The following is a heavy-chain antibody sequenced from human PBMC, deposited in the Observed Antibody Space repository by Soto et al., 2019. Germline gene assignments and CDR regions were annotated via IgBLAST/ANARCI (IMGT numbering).Heavy chain of an antibody. J-gene: IGHJ3*02. CDR3: AREGNILTGSGGDAFDI. V-gene: IGHV3-30-3*01. CDR1: GFTFSSYA. CDR2: ISYDGSNK. D-gene: IGHD3-9*01. Sequence: QVQLVESGGGVVQPGRSLRLSCAASGFTFSSYAMHWVRQAPGKGLEWVAVISYDGSNKYYADSVKGRFTISRDNSKNTLYLQMNSLRAEDTAVYYCAREGNILTGSGGDAFDIWGQGTMVTVSS.